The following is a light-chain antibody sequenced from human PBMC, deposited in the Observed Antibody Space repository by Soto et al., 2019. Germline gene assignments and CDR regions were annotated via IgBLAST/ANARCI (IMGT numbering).Light chain of an antibody. CDR3: QQYNSYSPLT. CDR2: GAT. J-gene: IGKJ4*01. CDR1: QGIRND. Sequence: DIQMTQSPSSLSASVGDRVTITCRAGQGIRNDLIWYQQKPGKAPKRLIYGATTLQSGVPSRFSGSGSGTDFTLTISSLQPDDFATYYCQQYNSYSPLTFGGGTKVEIK. V-gene: IGKV1-17*01.